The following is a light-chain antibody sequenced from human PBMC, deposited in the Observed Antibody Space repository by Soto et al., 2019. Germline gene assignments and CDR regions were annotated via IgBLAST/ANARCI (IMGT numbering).Light chain of an antibody. J-gene: IGKJ1*01. CDR2: GAS. Sequence: EIVLTQSPGTLTLSPGERATLSCRASQSVSSNYLAWYQQKPGQAPSLLIYGASSRATGIPDRFSGSGSGADLTLTISSLEPEDFAVYFCQHYGRSPPMTFGQGTKVEVK. V-gene: IGKV3-20*01. CDR3: QHYGRSPPMT. CDR1: QSVSSNY.